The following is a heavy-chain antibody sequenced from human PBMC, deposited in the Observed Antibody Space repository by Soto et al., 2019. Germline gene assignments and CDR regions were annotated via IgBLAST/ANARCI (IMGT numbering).Heavy chain of an antibody. D-gene: IGHD3-10*01. Sequence: PSETLSLTCAVSGGSISSSNWWSWVRQPPGKGLEWIGEIYHSGSTNYNPSLKSRVTISVDKSKNQFSLKLSSVTAADTAVYYCARVYYYGSGSYLGAPWFDPWGQGTLVTVSS. CDR3: ARVYYYGSGSYLGAPWFDP. CDR2: IYHSGST. J-gene: IGHJ5*02. V-gene: IGHV4-4*02. CDR1: GGSISSSNW.